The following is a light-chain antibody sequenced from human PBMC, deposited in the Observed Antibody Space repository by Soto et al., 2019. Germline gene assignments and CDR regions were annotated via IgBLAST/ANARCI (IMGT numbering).Light chain of an antibody. Sequence: EIEMTQSPATLSVSPGERATLSCGASQSVSINLAWYQQKPGLAPRLLIYGASTQAAGVPARFSGSGSGTEFTLTISSLQSDDVAIYYCQQYNTWPRTFGQGTKVEIK. CDR1: QSVSIN. CDR2: GAS. CDR3: QQYNTWPRT. J-gene: IGKJ1*01. V-gene: IGKV3-15*01.